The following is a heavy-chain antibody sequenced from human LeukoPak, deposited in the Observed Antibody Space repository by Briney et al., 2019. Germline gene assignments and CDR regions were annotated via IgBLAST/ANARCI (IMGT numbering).Heavy chain of an antibody. CDR2: IYPGDSDT. CDR1: GYSFTGYW. J-gene: IGHJ4*02. Sequence: GESLKISCRGSGYSFTGYWLGWVRQMPGKGLEWMGIIYPGDSDTRYSPSFQGQVTISADKSISTAYLQWSSLKASDTAMYYCARPWDSSTVYFDYWGQGTLVTVSS. CDR3: ARPWDSSTVYFDY. V-gene: IGHV5-51*01. D-gene: IGHD6-13*01.